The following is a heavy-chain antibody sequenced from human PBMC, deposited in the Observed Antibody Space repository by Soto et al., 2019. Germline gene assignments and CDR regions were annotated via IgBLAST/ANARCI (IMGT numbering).Heavy chain of an antibody. CDR2: VFYNGST. CDR1: GGTISRHY. Sequence: PSETLSLTCTVSGGTISRHYWSWIRQPPGKGLEWIGYVFYNGSTTYNPSLKTRVTVSVDTAKNHFSLELTSVTAADTAVYYCAREWYGPWGQGILVTVSS. V-gene: IGHV4-59*11. J-gene: IGHJ5*02. CDR3: AREWYGP.